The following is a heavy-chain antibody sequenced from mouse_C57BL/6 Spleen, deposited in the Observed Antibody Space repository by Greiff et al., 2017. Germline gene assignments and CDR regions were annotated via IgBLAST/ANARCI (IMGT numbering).Heavy chain of an antibody. CDR3: ATGYYADY. Sequence: EVKVVESGGGLVKPGGSLKLSCAASGFTFSSYAMSWVRQTPEKRLEWVATISDGGSYTYYPDNVKGRFTISRDNAKNNLYLQMSHLKAEDTAMYYCATGYYADYWGQGTTLTGSS. CDR2: ISDGGSYT. D-gene: IGHD1-1*01. CDR1: GFTFSSYA. V-gene: IGHV5-4*03. J-gene: IGHJ2*01.